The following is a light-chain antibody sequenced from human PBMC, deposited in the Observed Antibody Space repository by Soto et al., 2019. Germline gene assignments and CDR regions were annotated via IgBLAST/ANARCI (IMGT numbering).Light chain of an antibody. CDR3: QHYNCYPYT. V-gene: IGKV1-5*03. Sequence: DIQMTQSPSTLSASVGDRVTITCRASQSISSRLAWYPQKPGKAPKLLIYKAPSLEIGVPSRFSGSGSGTEFNLTISSLQPDDFATYYCQHYNCYPYTFGQGIMLEIK. CDR2: KAP. CDR1: QSISSR. J-gene: IGKJ2*01.